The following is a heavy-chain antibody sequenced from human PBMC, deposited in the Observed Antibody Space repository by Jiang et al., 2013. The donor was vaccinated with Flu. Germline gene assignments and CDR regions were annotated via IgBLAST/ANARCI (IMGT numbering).Heavy chain of an antibody. CDR2: TYYRSKCYN. J-gene: IGHJ5*01. CDR1: VSSNSAA. CDR3: ARDLQVPFAIAIFGVLVILFAS. Sequence: VSSNSAAWTWIRQSPSRGLEWLGRTYYRSKCYNDYAVSVKSRITITPDTSKNQLSLQMNSVTPEDTAVYYCARDLQVPFAIAIFGVLVILFASWGQGNLVTVSS. V-gene: IGHV6-1*01. D-gene: IGHD3-3*01.